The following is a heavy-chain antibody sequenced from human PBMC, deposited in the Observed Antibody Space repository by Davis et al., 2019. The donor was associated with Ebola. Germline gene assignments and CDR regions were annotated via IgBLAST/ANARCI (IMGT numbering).Heavy chain of an antibody. CDR2: ITGSADST. Sequence: GESLKISCAASGFTFSSYAMSWVRQAPGKGLAWVSTITGSADSTYYADSVKGRFTISRDNSKNTLSLQMDSLRAEDTAVYYCARGARGGATSFDYWGQGTLVTVSS. CDR1: GFTFSSYA. V-gene: IGHV3-23*01. J-gene: IGHJ4*02. CDR3: ARGARGGATSFDY. D-gene: IGHD1-26*01.